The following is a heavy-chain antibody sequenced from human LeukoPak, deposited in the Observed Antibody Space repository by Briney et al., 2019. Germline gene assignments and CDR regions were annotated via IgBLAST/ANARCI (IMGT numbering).Heavy chain of an antibody. D-gene: IGHD6-13*01. CDR3: ARYRGPGQQLVPLDY. CDR2: INPNSGGT. CDR1: GYTFTGYY. Sequence: GASVKVSCKASGYTFTGYYMHWVRQAPGQGLEWMGWINPNSGGTNYAQKFQGRVTMTRDTSISTAYMELSRLRSDDTAVYYCARYRGPGQQLVPLDYWGQGTLVTVSS. V-gene: IGHV1-2*02. J-gene: IGHJ4*02.